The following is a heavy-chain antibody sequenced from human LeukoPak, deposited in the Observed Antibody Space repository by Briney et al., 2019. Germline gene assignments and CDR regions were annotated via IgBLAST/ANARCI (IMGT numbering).Heavy chain of an antibody. CDR1: GFTFSSYG. CDR2: IRYDGSNK. CDR3: AKDYSSSWYLYYYYYMDV. D-gene: IGHD6-13*01. V-gene: IGHV3-30*02. Sequence: TGGSLRLSCAASGFTFSSYGMHWVRQAPGKGLEWVAFIRYDGSNKYYADSVKGRFTISRDNSKNTLYLQMNSLRAEDTAVYYCAKDYSSSWYLYYYYYMDVWGKGTTVTISS. J-gene: IGHJ6*03.